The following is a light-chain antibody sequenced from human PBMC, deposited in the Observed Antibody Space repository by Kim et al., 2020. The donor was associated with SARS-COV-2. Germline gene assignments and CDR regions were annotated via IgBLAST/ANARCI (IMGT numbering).Light chain of an antibody. CDR2: AAS. CDR3: LQDYNYPWT. J-gene: IGKJ1*01. CDR1: QGIRND. Sequence: ASLGDRVTITCRASQGIRNDLGWYQQKPGKAPKLLIYAASSLQSGVPSRFSGSGSGTDFTLTISSLQPEDFATYYCLQDYNYPWTFGQGTKVDIK. V-gene: IGKV1-6*01.